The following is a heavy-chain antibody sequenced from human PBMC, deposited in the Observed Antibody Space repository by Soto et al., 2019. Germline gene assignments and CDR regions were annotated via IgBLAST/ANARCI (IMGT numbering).Heavy chain of an antibody. CDR3: ARHNYPALVEK. V-gene: IGHV3-23*01. J-gene: IGHJ4*02. D-gene: IGHD1-20*01. CDR2: ITDSGGRT. CDR1: GFTFASHA. Sequence: GGSLRLSCAASGFTFASHAMNWVRQAPGKGLQWVSTITDSGGRTYYADSVKGRVTISMDTSKNQVSLRLSSVTAADTAVYYCARHNYPALVEKWGQGTLVTVSS.